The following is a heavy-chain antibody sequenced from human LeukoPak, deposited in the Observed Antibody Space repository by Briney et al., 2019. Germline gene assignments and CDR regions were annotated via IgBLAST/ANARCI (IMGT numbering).Heavy chain of an antibody. D-gene: IGHD3-16*01. Sequence: QSGGSLRLSCAASGFTFSSYSMNWVRQAPGKGLEWVANIKEDGSEKYYVDSVKGRFTISRDNAKNSLYLQMNNLRAEDTAVYYCARSIITGVGDFDYWGQGTLVTVSS. CDR1: GFTFSSYS. V-gene: IGHV3-7*01. CDR3: ARSIITGVGDFDY. CDR2: IKEDGSEK. J-gene: IGHJ4*02.